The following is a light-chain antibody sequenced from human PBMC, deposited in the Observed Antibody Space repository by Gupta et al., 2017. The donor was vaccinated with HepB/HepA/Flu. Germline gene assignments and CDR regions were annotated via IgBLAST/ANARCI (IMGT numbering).Light chain of an antibody. Sequence: QPVVPQSSSASASLGSSVKVTSTLSCGHSTDSIAWQQRQTGRDPRVLMELEGRGTYSRVSGVPDRFSGASSGAARYLTIANRQAEDEADYVCETWDSNLRVFGGGTKVSVL. J-gene: IGLJ3*02. CDR3: ETWDSNLRV. V-gene: IGLV4-60*03. CDR2: LEGRGTY. CDR1: CGHSTDS.